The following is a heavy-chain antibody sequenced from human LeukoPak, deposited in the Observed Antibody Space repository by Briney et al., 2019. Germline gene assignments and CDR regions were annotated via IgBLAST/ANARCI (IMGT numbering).Heavy chain of an antibody. J-gene: IGHJ4*02. Sequence: ASVKDSCKASGYTFTSNDINEVRQATAQGVEWMGWMNHKSGNTGYAQKVQSRATMTRNTSISTAYMELSSLRSEDTAVYYCARGIPYSSSDYWGQGTLVTVSS. CDR3: ARGIPYSSSDY. CDR2: MNHKSGNT. V-gene: IGHV1-8*01. CDR1: GYTFTSND. D-gene: IGHD6-6*01.